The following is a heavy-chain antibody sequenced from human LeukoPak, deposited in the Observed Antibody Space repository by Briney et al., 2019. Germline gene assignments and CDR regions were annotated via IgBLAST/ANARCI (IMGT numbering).Heavy chain of an antibody. V-gene: IGHV1-2*02. CDR2: INPNSGGT. CDR1: GYTFTGYY. D-gene: IGHD4-11*01. J-gene: IGHJ3*02. Sequence: GASVKVSCKASGYTFTGYYMHWVRQAPGQGLEWMGWINPNSGGTNYAQKFQGRVTMTRDTSISTAYMELSRLRSDDTAVYYCARLTGGNYGGAFDIWGQGTMVTVSS. CDR3: ARLTGGNYGGAFDI.